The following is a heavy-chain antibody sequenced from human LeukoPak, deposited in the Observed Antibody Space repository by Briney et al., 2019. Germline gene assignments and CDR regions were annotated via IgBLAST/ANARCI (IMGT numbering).Heavy chain of an antibody. D-gene: IGHD4-17*01. CDR2: IYYTGTT. CDR3: ARYGSRTFDY. V-gene: IGHV4-30-4*01. Sequence: SQTLSLTCTVSGGSINSGDYYWRWIRQPRGRGLEWIDYIYYTGTTYYNPSLKSRVTISVDTSKNQFSLKLSSVTAADTAVYYCARYGSRTFDYWGQGTLVTVSS. CDR1: GGSINSGDYY. J-gene: IGHJ4*02.